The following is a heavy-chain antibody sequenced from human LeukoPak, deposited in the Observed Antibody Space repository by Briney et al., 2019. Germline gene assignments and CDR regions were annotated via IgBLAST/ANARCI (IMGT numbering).Heavy chain of an antibody. J-gene: IGHJ6*03. CDR3: AKDGRLIDPSSYYYYMDV. V-gene: IGHV3-23*01. Sequence: GGSLRLSCAASGFTFSSYGMSWVRQAPGKGLEWVSAISGSGGSTYYADSVKGRFTISRDNSKNTLYMQMNSLRAEDTAVYYCAKDGRLIDPSSYYYYMDVWGKGTTVTISS. CDR2: ISGSGGST. CDR1: GFTFSSYG. D-gene: IGHD3-16*02.